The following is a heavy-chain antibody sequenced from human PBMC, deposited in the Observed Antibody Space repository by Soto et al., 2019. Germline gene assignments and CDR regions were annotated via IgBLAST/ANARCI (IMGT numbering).Heavy chain of an antibody. V-gene: IGHV4-34*01. CDR1: GGSFSGYY. J-gene: IGHJ4*02. CDR2: INHSGST. Sequence: SETLSLTCAVYGGSFSGYYWSWIRQPPGKGLEWIGEINHSGSTNYNPSLKSRVTISVDTSKNQFSLKLSSVTAADTAVYYCVLSSSSYFDYWGQGTLVTVSS. CDR3: VLSSSSYFDY. D-gene: IGHD6-6*01.